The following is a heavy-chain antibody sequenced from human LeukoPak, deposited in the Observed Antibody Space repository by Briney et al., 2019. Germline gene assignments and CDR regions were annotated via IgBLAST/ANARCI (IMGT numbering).Heavy chain of an antibody. D-gene: IGHD4-17*01. J-gene: IGHJ4*02. CDR1: GDPITRGYY. V-gene: IGHV4-4*07. CDR2: IYTSGST. CDR3: ARGNDYGDLDY. Sequence: SETLSLTCSVSGDPITRGYYWSWIRQPAGKGLEWIGRIYTSGSTNYNPSLKSRVTISVDTSKNQFSLKLSSVTAADTAVYYCARGNDYGDLDYWGQGTLVTVSS.